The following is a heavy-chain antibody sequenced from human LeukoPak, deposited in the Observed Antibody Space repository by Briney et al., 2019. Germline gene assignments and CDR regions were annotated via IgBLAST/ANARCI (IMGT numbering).Heavy chain of an antibody. D-gene: IGHD2-15*01. V-gene: IGHV1-2*02. CDR3: AREPLAVTAANNAFDF. CDR1: GYTFTSYQ. CDR2: LNPNNGDT. J-gene: IGHJ3*01. Sequence: ASVKVSCKASGYTFTSYQIHWVRQAPGQGLEWMGWLNPNNGDTGSAQKFQGRVTMTRDTSIRTAYMELSRLTSDDTAIYYCAREPLAVTAANNAFDFWGQGTMVTVSS.